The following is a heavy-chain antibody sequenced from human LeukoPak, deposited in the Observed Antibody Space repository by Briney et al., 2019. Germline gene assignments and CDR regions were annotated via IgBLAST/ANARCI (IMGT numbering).Heavy chain of an antibody. CDR2: ISGSGGST. D-gene: IGHD4-17*01. V-gene: IGHV3-23*01. CDR3: AKTPTTVTTHYYFDY. J-gene: IGHJ4*02. CDR1: GFTFSSYA. Sequence: PGGSLRLSCAASGFTFSSYAMSWVRQAPGKGLEWVSVISGSGGSTYYADSVKGRFTISRDNSKNTLYLQMNSLRAEDTAVYYCAKTPTTVTTHYYFDYWGQGTLVTVSS.